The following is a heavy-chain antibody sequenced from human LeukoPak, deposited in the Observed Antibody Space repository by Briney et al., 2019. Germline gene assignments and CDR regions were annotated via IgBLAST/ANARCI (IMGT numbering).Heavy chain of an antibody. D-gene: IGHD3-9*01. CDR3: ARDGKATYYDILTGYFDLDY. CDR2: ISSSSSTI. J-gene: IGHJ4*02. CDR1: GFTFSSYG. Sequence: PGGSLRLSCAASGFTFSSYGMNWVRQAPGKGLEWVSYISSSSSTIYYADSVKGRFTISRDNAKNSLYLQMNSLRAEDTAVYYCARDGKATYYDILTGYFDLDYWGQGTPVTVSS. V-gene: IGHV3-48*01.